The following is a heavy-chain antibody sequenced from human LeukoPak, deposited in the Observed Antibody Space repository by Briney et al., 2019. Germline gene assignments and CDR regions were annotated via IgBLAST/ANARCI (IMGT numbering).Heavy chain of an antibody. Sequence: GGSLRLSCAASGFTFSSYAMSWVRQAPGKGLEWVSAISGSGGSTYYADSVKGRFTISRDNSKNTLYLQMNSLRAEDTAVYYCARVGGYPWYFDYWGQGTLVTVSS. V-gene: IGHV3-23*01. CDR3: ARVGGYPWYFDY. J-gene: IGHJ4*02. CDR1: GFTFSSYA. D-gene: IGHD3-22*01. CDR2: ISGSGGST.